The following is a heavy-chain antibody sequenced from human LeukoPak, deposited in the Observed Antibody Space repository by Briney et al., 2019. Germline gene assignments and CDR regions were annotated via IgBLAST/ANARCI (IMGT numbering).Heavy chain of an antibody. CDR1: GFTFSSYS. D-gene: IGHD4-23*01. CDR3: ARYESVDDAFDI. CDR2: ISSSSSSYI. V-gene: IGHV3-21*01. J-gene: IGHJ3*02. Sequence: GGSLRLSCAASGFTFSSYSMNWVRQAPGKGLEWVSSISSSSSSYIYYADSVKGRFTISRDNAKNSLYLQMNSLRAEDTAVYYCARYESVDDAFDIWGQGTMVTVSS.